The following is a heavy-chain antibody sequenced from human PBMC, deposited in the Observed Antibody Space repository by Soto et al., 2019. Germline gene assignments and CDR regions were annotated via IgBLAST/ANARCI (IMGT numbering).Heavy chain of an antibody. J-gene: IGHJ4*02. CDR2: ISYDGSNK. CDR3: AKDLDDSSGYYFDFDY. D-gene: IGHD3-22*01. CDR1: GFTFSSYG. V-gene: IGHV3-30*18. Sequence: GGSLRLSCAASGFTFSSYGMHWVRQAPGKGLEWVAVISYDGSNKYYADSVKGRFTISRDNSKNTLYLQMNSLRAEDTAVYYCAKDLDDSSGYYFDFDYWGQGTLVTVSS.